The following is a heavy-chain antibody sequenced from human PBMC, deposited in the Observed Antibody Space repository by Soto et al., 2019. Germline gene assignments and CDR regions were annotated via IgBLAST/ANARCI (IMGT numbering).Heavy chain of an antibody. Sequence: PSETLSLTCAVYGGSFSGYYWSWIRQPPGKGLEWIGEINHSGSTNYNPSLKSRVTISVDTSKNQFSLTLSSVTAADTAVYYCARGHYGGHGLDVWGQGTTVPVSS. J-gene: IGHJ6*02. D-gene: IGHD4-17*01. CDR1: GGSFSGYY. CDR3: ARGHYGGHGLDV. CDR2: INHSGST. V-gene: IGHV4-34*01.